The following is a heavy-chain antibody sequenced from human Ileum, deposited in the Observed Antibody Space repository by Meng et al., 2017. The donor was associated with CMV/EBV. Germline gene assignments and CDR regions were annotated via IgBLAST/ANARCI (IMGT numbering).Heavy chain of an antibody. CDR1: GGTFSSYA. D-gene: IGHD6-6*01. J-gene: IGHJ4*02. CDR2: IIPIFGTA. CDR3: ARISSIAARGGVDY. Sequence: SGGTFSSYAISWGRQAPGQGLEWMGGIIPIFGTANYAQKFQGRVTITTDESTSTAYMELSSLRSEDTAVYYCARISSIAARGGVDYWGQGTLVTVSS. V-gene: IGHV1-69*05.